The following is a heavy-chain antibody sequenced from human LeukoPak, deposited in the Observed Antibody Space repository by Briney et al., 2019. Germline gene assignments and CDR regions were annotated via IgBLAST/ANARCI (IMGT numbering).Heavy chain of an antibody. CDR1: GFTFSDYA. J-gene: IGHJ4*02. CDR3: AKDLQTWPRFPDY. V-gene: IGHV3-23*01. CDR2: INDNGSTR. D-gene: IGHD5-12*01. Sequence: GGSLRLSCGASGFTFSDYAMSWVRQAPGKGLEWVSGINDNGSTRFYAASVKGRFTSSRDNPKNTLYLQMIGLRVEDTAVYYRAKDLQTWPRFPDYWGRGTLVTVSS.